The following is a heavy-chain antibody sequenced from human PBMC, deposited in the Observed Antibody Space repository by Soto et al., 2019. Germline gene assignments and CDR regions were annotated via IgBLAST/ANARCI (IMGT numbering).Heavy chain of an antibody. J-gene: IGHJ6*03. CDR3: AKDEYWKRQFFYFMEL. V-gene: IGHV3-30*18. Sequence: QVQLVESGGGVVQPGRSLRLSCEASGFTFSSYAMHWVRQAPGKGLEWVAVISHDGNVNYYSESVKGRFTMSRDNSKDTLYLQMDSLRTEDTAVYFCAKDEYWKRQFFYFMELWGKGPPVTVSS. CDR2: ISHDGNVN. CDR1: GFTFSSYA. D-gene: IGHD1-1*01.